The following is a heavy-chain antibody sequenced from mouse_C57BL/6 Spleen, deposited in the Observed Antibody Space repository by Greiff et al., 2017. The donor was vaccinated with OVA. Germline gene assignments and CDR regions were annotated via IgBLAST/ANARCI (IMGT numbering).Heavy chain of an antibody. Sequence: QVQLQQSGAELVRPGTSVKLSCKASGYTFTSYWMHWVKQRPGQGLEWIGVIDPSDSYTNYNQKFKGKATLTVDTSSSTAYMQLSSLTSEDSAVYYCAITTVVATDWGQGTTLTFSS. V-gene: IGHV1-59*01. D-gene: IGHD1-1*01. CDR3: AITTVVATD. CDR2: IDPSDSYT. J-gene: IGHJ2*01. CDR1: GYTFTSYW.